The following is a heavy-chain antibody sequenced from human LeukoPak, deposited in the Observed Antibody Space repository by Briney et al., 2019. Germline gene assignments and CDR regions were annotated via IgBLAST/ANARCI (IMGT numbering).Heavy chain of an antibody. CDR3: TIGYSSSWCFDY. CDR2: IKSKTDGGTT. D-gene: IGHD6-13*01. V-gene: IGHV3-15*01. J-gene: IGHJ4*02. Sequence: GGSLRLSCAASGFTFSNALMSWVRQAPGKGLEWVGRIKSKTDGGTTDYAAPVKGRFTISRDDSKNTLYLQMNSLKTEDTAVYYCTIGYSSSWCFDYWGQGTLVTVSS. CDR1: GFTFSNAL.